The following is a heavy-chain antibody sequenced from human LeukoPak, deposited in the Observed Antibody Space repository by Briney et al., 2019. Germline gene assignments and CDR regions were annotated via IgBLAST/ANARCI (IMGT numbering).Heavy chain of an antibody. D-gene: IGHD2-15*01. CDR1: GYSISSGYY. CDR3: AREGGSASSEVY. Sequence: SETLSLTCTVPGYSISSGYYWGWIRQPPGKGLEWIGSIYHGRNTYYNPSLKNRLTLSIDTSKNQFSLKLSSVTAADTAVYYCAREGGSASSEVYWGRGTLVTVSS. V-gene: IGHV4-38-2*02. J-gene: IGHJ4*02. CDR2: IYHGRNT.